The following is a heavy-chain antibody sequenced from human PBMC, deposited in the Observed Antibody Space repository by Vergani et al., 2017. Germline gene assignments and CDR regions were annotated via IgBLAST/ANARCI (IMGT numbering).Heavy chain of an antibody. V-gene: IGHV4-39*07. J-gene: IGHJ5*02. CDR2: IYYSGST. Sequence: QLQLQESGPGLVKPSETLSLTCTVSGGSISSSSYYWGWIRQPPGKGLEWIGIIYYSGSTYYNPSLKSRVTISVDTSNNQFSLKLSSVTAADTAVFYCARDFAYCSGGSCYRWFDPWGQGTLVTVSS. CDR1: GGSISSSSYY. CDR3: ARDFAYCSGGSCYRWFDP. D-gene: IGHD2-15*01.